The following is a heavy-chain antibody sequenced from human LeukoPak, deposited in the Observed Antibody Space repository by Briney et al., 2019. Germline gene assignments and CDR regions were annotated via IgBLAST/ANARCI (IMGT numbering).Heavy chain of an antibody. D-gene: IGHD6-6*01. CDR2: IYSSGST. Sequence: SETLSLTCTVSGGSISSGSYYWSWIRQPAGKGLEWIGRIYSSGSTNYNPSLKSRVTMSVDTSKNQFSLKLSSVTAADTAVYYCAKAPRYSSSSYWGQGTLVTVSS. J-gene: IGHJ4*02. CDR3: AKAPRYSSSSY. V-gene: IGHV4-61*02. CDR1: GGSISSGSYY.